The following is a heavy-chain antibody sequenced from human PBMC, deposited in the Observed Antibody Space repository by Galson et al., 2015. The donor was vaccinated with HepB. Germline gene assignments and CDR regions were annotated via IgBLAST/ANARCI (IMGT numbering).Heavy chain of an antibody. V-gene: IGHV1-18*01. CDR2: INTYSGST. CDR3: ARGGGSGWYYLDY. J-gene: IGHJ4*02. CDR1: GYTFTTYT. Sequence: VKVSCKASGYTFTTYTISWVRQAPGQGLEWMGRINTYSGSTNYAQKFQDRVTMTADTSTTTAYLELGSLNFDDTAIYYCARGGGSGWYYLDYWGQGTQVAVSS. D-gene: IGHD6-19*01.